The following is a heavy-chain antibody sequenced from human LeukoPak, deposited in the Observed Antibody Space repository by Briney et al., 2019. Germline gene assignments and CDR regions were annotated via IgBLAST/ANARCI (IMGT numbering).Heavy chain of an antibody. V-gene: IGHV3-7*01. D-gene: IGHD4-17*01. J-gene: IGHJ3*02. CDR3: AKLAGMTTVTSDAFDI. CDR1: GFTFTKHW. CDR2: IKQDGSEK. Sequence: GGSLRLSCAATGFTFTKHWMSWVRQAPGKGLEWVANIKQDGSEKYYVDSVKGRFTISRDNARNTLYLQMNSLRAEDTAVYYCAKLAGMTTVTSDAFDIWGQGTMVTVSS.